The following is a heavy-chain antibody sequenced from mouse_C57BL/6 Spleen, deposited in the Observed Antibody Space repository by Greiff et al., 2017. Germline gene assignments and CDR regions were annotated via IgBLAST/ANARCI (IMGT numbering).Heavy chain of an antibody. CDR1: GYSITSGYY. CDR3: ARDRSYGSRYYYAMDY. V-gene: IGHV3-6*01. D-gene: IGHD1-1*01. J-gene: IGHJ4*01. CDR2: ISYDGSN. Sequence: EVQLVESGPGLVKPSQSLSLTCSVTGYSITSGYYWNWIRQFPGNKLEWMGYISYDGSNNYNPSLKNRISITRDTSKNQFFLKLNSVTTEDTATYYCARDRSYGSRYYYAMDYWGQGTSVTVSS.